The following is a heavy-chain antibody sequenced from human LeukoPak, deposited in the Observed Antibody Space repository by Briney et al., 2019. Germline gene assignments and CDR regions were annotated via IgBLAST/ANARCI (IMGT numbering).Heavy chain of an antibody. V-gene: IGHV7-4-1*02. D-gene: IGHD5-18*01. Sequence: ASVKVSCKTSGYTFSSYTITWVRQAPGQRLEWMGWIKTNTGNPTYAQAFTGRYVFSLDTSVSTAYLQISGLTADDTAVYFCGGDPRLGIRGYTYGYIDYWGQGTLVTVSS. CDR2: IKTNTGNP. J-gene: IGHJ4*02. CDR3: GGDPRLGIRGYTYGYIDY. CDR1: GYTFSSYT.